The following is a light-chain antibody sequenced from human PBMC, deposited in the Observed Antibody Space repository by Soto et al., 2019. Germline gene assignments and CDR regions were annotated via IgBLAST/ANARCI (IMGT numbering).Light chain of an antibody. Sequence: QSVLTQPASVSGSPGQSITISGTGTTSDVGGYNYVSWYQQHPGKAPKLLIYGVTDRPSGVSSRFSGSKSGNAASLTISGLQAEDEGDYYCSSYTSSYTWIFGGGTKVTVL. CDR1: TSDVGGYNY. V-gene: IGLV2-14*03. CDR3: SSYTSSYTWI. CDR2: GVT. J-gene: IGLJ3*02.